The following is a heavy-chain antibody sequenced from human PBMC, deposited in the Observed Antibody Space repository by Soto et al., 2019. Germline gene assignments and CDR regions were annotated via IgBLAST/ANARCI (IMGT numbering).Heavy chain of an antibody. D-gene: IGHD2-15*01. CDR1: GYTFTSYD. CDR2: MNPNSGNT. Sequence: ASVKVSCKASGYTFTSYDINWVRQATGQGLEWMGWMNPNSGNTGYAQKFQGRVTMTRNTSISTAYMELSSLRSEDTAVYYCGATGYCSGGSCYSYYYYYMDVWGKGTTVTVSS. J-gene: IGHJ6*03. CDR3: GATGYCSGGSCYSYYYYYMDV. V-gene: IGHV1-8*01.